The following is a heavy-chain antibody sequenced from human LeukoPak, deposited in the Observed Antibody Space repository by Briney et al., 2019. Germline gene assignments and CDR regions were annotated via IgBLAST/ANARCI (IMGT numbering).Heavy chain of an antibody. Sequence: SETLSLTCAVSGGSISSSNWWSWVRQPPGKGLEWIGSIYYSGSTYYNPSLKSRVTISVDTSKNQFSLKLSSVTAADTAVYYCARLQASSSWYSRNYYYYYYMDVWGKGTTVTVSS. D-gene: IGHD6-13*01. V-gene: IGHV4-4*02. CDR3: ARLQASSSWYSRNYYYYYYMDV. CDR2: IYYSGST. J-gene: IGHJ6*03. CDR1: GGSISSSNW.